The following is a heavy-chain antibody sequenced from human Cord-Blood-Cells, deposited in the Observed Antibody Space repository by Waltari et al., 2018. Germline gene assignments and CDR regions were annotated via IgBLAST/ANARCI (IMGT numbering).Heavy chain of an antibody. CDR3: ARQIGSSHDY. D-gene: IGHD6-13*01. CDR1: GFTFSSYA. CDR2: ISYDESNK. Sequence: QVQLVESGGGVVQPGRSLRLSCAASGFTFSSYAMHWVRQAPGKGLEWVAVISYDESNKYYADSVKGRFTISRDNSKNTLYLQMNSLRAEDTAVYYCARQIGSSHDYWGQGTLVTVSS. J-gene: IGHJ4*02. V-gene: IGHV3-30*04.